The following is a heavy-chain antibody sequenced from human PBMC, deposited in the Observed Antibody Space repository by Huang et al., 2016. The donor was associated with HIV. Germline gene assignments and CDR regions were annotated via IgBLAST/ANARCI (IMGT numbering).Heavy chain of an antibody. D-gene: IGHD3-22*01. J-gene: IGHJ3*01. V-gene: IGHV1-18*01. Sequence: QVQLVQSGGEVKQPGASVRVSCKASGYDFGSYGMSWWRQAPGQGLEWLGWIGSDSRDTRTAQKFQGRVTMTTDRSATTTYMELRSLRYDDTAVYYCARDTYYTDIWKRNDASFLWGQGTMITVYS. CDR2: IGSDSRDT. CDR3: ARDTYYTDIWKRNDASFL. CDR1: GYDFGSYG.